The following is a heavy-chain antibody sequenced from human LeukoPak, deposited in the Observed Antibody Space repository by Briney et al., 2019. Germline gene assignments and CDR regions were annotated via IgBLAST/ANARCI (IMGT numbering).Heavy chain of an antibody. V-gene: IGHV3-48*01. D-gene: IGHD3-22*01. CDR1: GFTFSNYA. J-gene: IGHJ4*02. Sequence: GGSLRLSCAASGFTFSNYAMSWVRQAPGKGLEWVSYISSSSSTIYYADSVKGRFTISRDNAKNSLYLQMNSLRAEDTAVYYCARGHRRYYYDSSGYNDYWGQGTLVTVSS. CDR3: ARGHRRYYYDSSGYNDY. CDR2: ISSSSSTI.